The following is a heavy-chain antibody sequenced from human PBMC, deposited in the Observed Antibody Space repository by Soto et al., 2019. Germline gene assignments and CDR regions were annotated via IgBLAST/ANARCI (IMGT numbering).Heavy chain of an antibody. Sequence: QVQLVQSGAEVKKPGASVKVSCKASGYTFTGYYMHWVRQAPGQGLEWMGWINPNSGGTNYAQKFQGWVTMTRDTSISTAYRELSRLRSDDTAVYYCARAGSSSSYYYYGMDVWGQGTTVTVSS. D-gene: IGHD6-6*01. CDR2: INPNSGGT. CDR1: GYTFTGYY. V-gene: IGHV1-2*04. CDR3: ARAGSSSSYYYYGMDV. J-gene: IGHJ6*02.